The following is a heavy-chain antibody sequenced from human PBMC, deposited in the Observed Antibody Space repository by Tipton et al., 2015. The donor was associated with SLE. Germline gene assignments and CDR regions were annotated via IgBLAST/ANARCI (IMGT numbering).Heavy chain of an antibody. CDR3: AKDPLTAYYGLDV. CDR2: IWYDESNK. Sequence: SLRLSCAASGFTFSSYSMTWVRQAPGKGLEWVAVIWYDESNKYYADSVKGRFSISRDNSKNTLYLEMNSLRAEDTAVYYCAKDPLTAYYGLDVWGQGTTVTVSS. D-gene: IGHD5-18*01. J-gene: IGHJ6*02. CDR1: GFTFSSYS. V-gene: IGHV3-33*06.